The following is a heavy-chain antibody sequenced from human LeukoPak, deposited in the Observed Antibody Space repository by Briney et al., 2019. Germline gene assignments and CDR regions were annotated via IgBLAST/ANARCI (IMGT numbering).Heavy chain of an antibody. CDR1: GGSISSSTYY. J-gene: IGHJ6*03. CDR3: ARVSSVWIKDYYYYMDV. V-gene: IGHV4-39*06. D-gene: IGHD5-12*01. Sequence: SETLSLTCTVSGGSISSSTYYWGWIRQPPGKGLEWIGTIYYSGSAYYNPSLKSRVTISVDTSKNRFTLKVSSVTAADTAVYYCARVSSVWIKDYYYYMDVWGKGTTVTVSS. CDR2: IYYSGSA.